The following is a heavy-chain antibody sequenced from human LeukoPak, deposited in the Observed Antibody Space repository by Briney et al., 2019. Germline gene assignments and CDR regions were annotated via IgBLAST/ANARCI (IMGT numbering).Heavy chain of an antibody. CDR3: ANYLSYGPIG. Sequence: GGSLRLSCAASGFTFSRYTMNWVRQAPGKGLEWVSSISSSRSYIYYADSVKGRFTISRDNAKNSLYLQMNSLRAEDTAVYYCANYLSYGPIGWGQGTLVIVSS. J-gene: IGHJ4*02. V-gene: IGHV3-21*01. CDR2: ISSSRSYI. D-gene: IGHD3-10*01. CDR1: GFTFSRYT.